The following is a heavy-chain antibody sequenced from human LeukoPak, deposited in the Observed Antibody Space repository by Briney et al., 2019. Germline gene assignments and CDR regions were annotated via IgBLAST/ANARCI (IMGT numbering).Heavy chain of an antibody. V-gene: IGHV3-21*04. CDR2: ISSSSSNI. J-gene: IGHJ6*03. CDR1: GFTFSSYS. D-gene: IGHD6-19*01. Sequence: PGGSLRLSCAASGFTFSSYSMNWVRQAPGKGLEWVSSISSSSSNIYYADSVKGRFTISRDNSKNTLFLQMNSLRAEDTAVYYCAKSIYVSGWTYYYYYYMDVWGKGTTVTISS. CDR3: AKSIYVSGWTYYYYYYMDV.